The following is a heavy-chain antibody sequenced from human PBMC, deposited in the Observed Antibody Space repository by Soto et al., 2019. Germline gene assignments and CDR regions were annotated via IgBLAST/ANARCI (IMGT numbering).Heavy chain of an antibody. CDR1: GFTFSSYG. V-gene: IGHV3-33*01. J-gene: IGHJ4*02. CDR2: IWYDGSNK. D-gene: IGHD2-15*01. Sequence: PGGSLRLSCAASGFTFSSYGMHWVRQAPGKGLEWVAVIWYDGSNKYYADSVKGRFTISRDNSKNTLYLQMNSLRAEDTAVYYCARVGARYCSGGSCLYFDYWGQGTLVTVSS. CDR3: ARVGARYCSGGSCLYFDY.